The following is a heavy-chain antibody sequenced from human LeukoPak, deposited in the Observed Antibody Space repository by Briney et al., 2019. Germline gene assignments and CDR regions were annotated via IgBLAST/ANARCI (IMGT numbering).Heavy chain of an antibody. Sequence: MRSETLSLTCTVSGGSISSYYWSWIRQPPGKGLEWIGYIYYSGSTNYNPSLKSRVTISVDTSKNQFSLKLISVTAADTAVYYCARVEVVNGYNYPFDYWGQGTLVTVSS. D-gene: IGHD5-24*01. J-gene: IGHJ4*02. CDR3: ARVEVVNGYNYPFDY. V-gene: IGHV4-59*01. CDR1: GGSISSYY. CDR2: IYYSGST.